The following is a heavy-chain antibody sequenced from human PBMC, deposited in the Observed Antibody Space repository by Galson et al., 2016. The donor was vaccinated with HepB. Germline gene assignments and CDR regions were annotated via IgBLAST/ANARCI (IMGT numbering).Heavy chain of an antibody. V-gene: IGHV3-43*02. CDR3: ATPGSLQH. Sequence: SLRLSCAVSGFRFDDYAIHWVRQAPGKGLEWVSLISRDGTSTYYGDSVRGRFAISRDSTKNSVYLQMNSLRTEDTALYYCATPGSLQHWGQGTLVIVSS. CDR2: ISRDGTST. CDR1: GFRFDDYA. D-gene: IGHD3-10*01. J-gene: IGHJ1*01.